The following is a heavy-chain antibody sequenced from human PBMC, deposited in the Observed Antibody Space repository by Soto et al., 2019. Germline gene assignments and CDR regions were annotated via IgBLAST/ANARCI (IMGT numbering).Heavy chain of an antibody. V-gene: IGHV3-23*01. CDR3: AHTGVVVPYYYGMDV. D-gene: IGHD2-15*01. Sequence: TGGSLRLSCAASGFTFSSYARSWVRQAPGKGLEWVSAISGSGGSTYYADSVKGRFTISRDNSKNTLYLQMNSLRAEDTAVYYCAHTGVVVPYYYGMDVWGQGTTVTVSS. CDR2: ISGSGGST. J-gene: IGHJ6*02. CDR1: GFTFSSYA.